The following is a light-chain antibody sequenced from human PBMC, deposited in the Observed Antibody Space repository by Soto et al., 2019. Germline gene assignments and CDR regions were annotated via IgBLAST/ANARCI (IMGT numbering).Light chain of an antibody. Sequence: DIQVTQSPSSLSASVGDRITITCRTKQSISSWLNWYKQKPGKAPKILIDAGSTLQSGVPSRCIGSGLVTDCTRTISSLQPEDFATYDGQQSYSAPLTFGGGTKVEIK. V-gene: IGKV1-39*01. CDR1: QSISSW. CDR2: AGS. CDR3: QQSYSAPLT. J-gene: IGKJ4*01.